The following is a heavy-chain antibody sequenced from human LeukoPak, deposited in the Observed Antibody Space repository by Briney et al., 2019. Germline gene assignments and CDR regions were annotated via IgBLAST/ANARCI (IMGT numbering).Heavy chain of an antibody. V-gene: IGHV3-13*01. CDR2: IGTAGDT. J-gene: IGHJ4*02. CDR3: ARVVFCGGSCYYFDY. D-gene: IGHD2-15*01. Sequence: GGSLRLSCAASGFTFSSYDMHWVRQATGKGLEWVSAIGTAGDTYYPGSVKGRFTISRENAKNSLYLQMNSLRAGDTAVYYCARVVFCGGSCYYFDYWGQGTLVTVSS. CDR1: GFTFSSYD.